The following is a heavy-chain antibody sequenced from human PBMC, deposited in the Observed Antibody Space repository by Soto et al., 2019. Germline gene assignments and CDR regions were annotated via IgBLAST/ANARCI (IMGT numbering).Heavy chain of an antibody. J-gene: IGHJ6*02. D-gene: IGHD3-10*01. V-gene: IGHV3-48*03. CDR3: ARGQYYGSGPSYGMDV. CDR1: VFTFSSYE. CDR2: ISSSGSTI. Sequence: GGSLRLSCASSVFTFSSYEMNCVRQSPGKGLEWVSYISSSGSTIYYADSVKGRFTISRDNAKNSLYLQMNSLRAEDTAVYYCARGQYYGSGPSYGMDVWGPGTTGTVS.